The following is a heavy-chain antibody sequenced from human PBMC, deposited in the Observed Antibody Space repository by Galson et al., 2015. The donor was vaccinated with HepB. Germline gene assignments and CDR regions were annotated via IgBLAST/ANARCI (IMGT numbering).Heavy chain of an antibody. Sequence: SLRLSCAASGFTFSSYVMSWVRQAPGKGLEWVSTISGSGGSTSYADSVKGRFTISRDNSKNTLYLQMNSLRAEDTAIYYCAKDREAGVPAGIYAFDMWGQGTMVTVSS. CDR2: ISGSGGST. CDR1: GFTFSSYV. CDR3: AKDREAGVPAGIYAFDM. J-gene: IGHJ3*02. V-gene: IGHV3-23*01. D-gene: IGHD2-2*02.